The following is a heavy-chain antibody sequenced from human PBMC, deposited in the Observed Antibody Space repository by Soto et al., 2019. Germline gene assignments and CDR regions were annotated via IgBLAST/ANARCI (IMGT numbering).Heavy chain of an antibody. CDR2: IKEDGSAA. CDR3: VSDGDVCSGSDCFRHFKY. Sequence: EVQLVESGGDLVQPGGSQRLSCVASGFSISPYWMSWVRQAPGKGLEWVANIKEDGSAARYVDSARDRFLISRDNTKNSLYLQMTSLRAEDTAIYYCVSDGDVCSGSDCFRHFKYWGRGTRVTVSS. V-gene: IGHV3-7*03. D-gene: IGHD5-12*01. J-gene: IGHJ4*02. CDR1: GFSISPYW.